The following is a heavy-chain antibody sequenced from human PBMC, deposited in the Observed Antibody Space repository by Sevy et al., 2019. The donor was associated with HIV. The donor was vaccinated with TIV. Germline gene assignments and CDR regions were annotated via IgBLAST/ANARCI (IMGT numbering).Heavy chain of an antibody. J-gene: IGHJ6*02. D-gene: IGHD3-22*01. Sequence: GGSLRLSCAASGFTFSDYYMSWIRQAPGKGLEWVSYISSSGSTIYYADSVKGRLTISRDNAKNSLCLQMNSLRAEDTAVYYCARGVLWENYYDSSNGMDVWGQGTTVTVSS. CDR3: ARGVLWENYYDSSNGMDV. V-gene: IGHV3-11*01. CDR2: ISSSGSTI. CDR1: GFTFSDYY.